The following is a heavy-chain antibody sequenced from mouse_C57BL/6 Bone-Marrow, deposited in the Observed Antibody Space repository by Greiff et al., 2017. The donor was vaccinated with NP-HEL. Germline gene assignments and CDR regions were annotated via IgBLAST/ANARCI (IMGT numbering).Heavy chain of an antibody. Sequence: QVQLQQPGAELVRPGSSVKLSCKASGYTFTSYWMHWVKQRPIQGLEWIGNIDPSDSETHYNQKFKGKSTLTVDKSSSTAYMQLSSLTSEDSAVYYCARDPDGYYGYFDVWGTGTTVTVSS. CDR1: GYTFTSYW. CDR3: ARDPDGYYGYFDV. D-gene: IGHD2-3*01. CDR2: IDPSDSET. V-gene: IGHV1-52*01. J-gene: IGHJ1*03.